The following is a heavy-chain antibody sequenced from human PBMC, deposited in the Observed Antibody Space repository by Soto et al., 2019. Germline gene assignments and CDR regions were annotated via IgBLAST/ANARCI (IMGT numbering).Heavy chain of an antibody. J-gene: IGHJ5*02. V-gene: IGHV1-69*01. CDR1: GGTFRSYA. CDR2: IIPIFGTA. CDR3: ARDARQYYDFWSCCWFDP. D-gene: IGHD3-3*01. Sequence: QVQLVQSGAEVKKPGSSVKVSCKASGGTFRSYAISWVRQSPGQGLEWMGGIIPIFGTANYAQKFQGRVTITADESTSTAYMELSSLRSEDTAVYYCARDARQYYDFWSCCWFDPWGQGTLVTVSS.